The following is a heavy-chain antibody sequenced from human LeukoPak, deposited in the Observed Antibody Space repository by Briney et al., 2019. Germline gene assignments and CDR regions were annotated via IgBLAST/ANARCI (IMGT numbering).Heavy chain of an antibody. Sequence: ASVKVSCKASGYTFIGYSMHWVRQAPGRGLEWMGWINPNSGGTNYAQKFQGRVTMTRDTSISTAYMELSRLRSDDTAVYYCALTVAGPNYFDYWGQGTLVTVSS. CDR2: INPNSGGT. V-gene: IGHV1-2*02. D-gene: IGHD6-19*01. CDR3: ALTVAGPNYFDY. CDR1: GYTFIGYS. J-gene: IGHJ4*02.